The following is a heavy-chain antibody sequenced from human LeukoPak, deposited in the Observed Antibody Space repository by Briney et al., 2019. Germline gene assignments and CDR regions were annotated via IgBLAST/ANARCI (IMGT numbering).Heavy chain of an antibody. CDR3: ARGLKGYKIGTSTRFDY. CDR1: GGSFSGYY. CDR2: INHSGST. D-gene: IGHD1-1*01. J-gene: IGHJ4*02. Sequence: SETLSLTCAVYGGSFSGYYGSWIRQPPGKGLEWIGEINHSGSTNYNPSLKSRVTISVDTSKNQFSLKLSSVTAADTAVYYCARGLKGYKIGTSTRFDYWGQGTLVTVSS. V-gene: IGHV4-34*01.